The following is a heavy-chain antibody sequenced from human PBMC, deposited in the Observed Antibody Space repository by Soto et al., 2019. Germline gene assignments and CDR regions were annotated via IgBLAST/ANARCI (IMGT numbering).Heavy chain of an antibody. Sequence: QVQLQESGPGLVKPSETLSLTCTVSGGSISSYYWSWIRQPPGKGLEWIGYIYYSGSTDYNPSLKSRVTISVDTSKNQFSLKLSSVTAADTAVYYCASLRDTSSLYYAYWGQGTLVTVSS. J-gene: IGHJ4*02. D-gene: IGHD6-13*01. CDR3: ASLRDTSSLYYAY. CDR2: IYYSGST. V-gene: IGHV4-59*08. CDR1: GGSISSYY.